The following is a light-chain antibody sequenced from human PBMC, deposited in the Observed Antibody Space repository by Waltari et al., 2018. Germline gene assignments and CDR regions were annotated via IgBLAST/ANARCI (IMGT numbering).Light chain of an antibody. CDR1: QSISSY. J-gene: IGKJ2*01. V-gene: IGKV1-39*01. CDR3: QQSYSNPYT. Sequence: DIQMTQSTSSLYTSVGDRVHITCRASQSISSYLNWYQLKAGKAPKLLIYAASILQSGVPSRFSGSGFGTDFTLTINSLQPEDFATYYCQQSYSNPYTFGQGTNLEIK. CDR2: AAS.